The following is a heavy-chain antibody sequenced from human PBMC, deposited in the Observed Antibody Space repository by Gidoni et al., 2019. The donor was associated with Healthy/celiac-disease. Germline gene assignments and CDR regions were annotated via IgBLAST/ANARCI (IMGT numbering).Heavy chain of an antibody. CDR3: ARDAAAAGTYYYYYMYV. Sequence: QVQLVESGGGVVQPGRSLRLSGAASGFTVSSYAMHWVRQAPGKGLEWVAIISYDGSNKYYADSVKGRFTIARDNSKNTLYLQMNSLRAEDTAVYYCARDAAAAGTYYYYYMYVWGKGTTVTVSS. CDR2: ISYDGSNK. CDR1: GFTVSSYA. V-gene: IGHV3-30-3*01. J-gene: IGHJ6*03. D-gene: IGHD6-13*01.